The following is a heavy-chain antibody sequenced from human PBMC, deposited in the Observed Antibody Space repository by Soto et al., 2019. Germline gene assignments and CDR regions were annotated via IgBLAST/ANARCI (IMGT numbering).Heavy chain of an antibody. J-gene: IGHJ5*02. CDR2: ISYDGSNK. V-gene: IGHV3-30-3*01. CDR3: ARDLYDFWSGYYEISPNWFDP. Sequence: GGSLRLSCAASGFTFSSYAMHWVRQAPGKGLEWVAVISYDGSNKYYADSVKGRFTISRDNSKNTLYLQMNSLRAEDTAVYYCARDLYDFWSGYYEISPNWFDPWGQGTLVTVS. D-gene: IGHD3-3*01. CDR1: GFTFSSYA.